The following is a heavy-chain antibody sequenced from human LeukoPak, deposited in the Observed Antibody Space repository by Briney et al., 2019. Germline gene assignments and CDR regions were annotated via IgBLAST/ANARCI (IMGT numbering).Heavy chain of an antibody. J-gene: IGHJ4*02. CDR3: AKGWNNSSWYAGYYDF. D-gene: IGHD6-13*01. CDR1: GFTFHDYA. CDR2: FSWNGAGI. V-gene: IGHV3-9*01. Sequence: PGRSLRLSCAASGFTFHDYAMHWVQQAPGKGLEWVSGFSWNGAGIGYADSVKGRFTISRDNAKNSLYLQMNSLRAEDTALYYCAKGWNNSSWYAGYYDFWGQGTLVTVSS.